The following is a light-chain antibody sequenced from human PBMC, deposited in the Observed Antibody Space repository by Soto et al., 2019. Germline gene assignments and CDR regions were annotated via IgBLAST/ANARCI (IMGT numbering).Light chain of an antibody. V-gene: IGLV2-14*03. CDR1: SSDVGAYKY. CDR3: HSYTSSNTYV. J-gene: IGLJ1*01. Sequence: QSVLTQPASVSGSPGQSITISCTGTSSDVGAYKYVSWFQQHPGKAPKLMIFDVSSRPSGVSDRFSGSKSGNTASLTIAGLQAEDEADYYCHSYTSSNTYVFGPGTKVTVL. CDR2: DVS.